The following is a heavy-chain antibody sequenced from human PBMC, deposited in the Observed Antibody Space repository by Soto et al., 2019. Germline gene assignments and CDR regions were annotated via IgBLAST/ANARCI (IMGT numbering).Heavy chain of an antibody. J-gene: IGHJ4*02. CDR1: GITFSSYT. Sequence: GSLRLSCAVSGITFSSYTMNWVRQAPGKGLEWVSYISSSSGTIYYADSVKGRFTISRDNAKNSLYLQMNSLRDEDTAIYYCARYTAAGRSLDYWGQGTLVTVSS. V-gene: IGHV3-48*02. D-gene: IGHD6-13*01. CDR2: ISSSSGTI. CDR3: ARYTAAGRSLDY.